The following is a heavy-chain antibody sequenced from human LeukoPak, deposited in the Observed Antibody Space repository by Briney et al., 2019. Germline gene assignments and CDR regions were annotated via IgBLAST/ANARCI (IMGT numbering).Heavy chain of an antibody. D-gene: IGHD2-2*01. Sequence: GGPLRLSCAGSGFIFSDYGMSWARQAPGKGLEWVSSISGSGGRTHYADSVRGRFTISRDNSQNTVYLQMNSLRAEDTAEYFCAKTLGSGAILPYSWGQGTLVTVSS. V-gene: IGHV3-23*01. CDR1: GFIFSDYG. CDR3: AKTLGSGAILPYS. J-gene: IGHJ4*02. CDR2: ISGSGGRT.